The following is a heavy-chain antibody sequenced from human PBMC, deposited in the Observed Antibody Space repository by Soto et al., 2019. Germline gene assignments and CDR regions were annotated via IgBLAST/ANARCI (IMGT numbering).Heavy chain of an antibody. D-gene: IGHD3-9*01. V-gene: IGHV4-59*01. CDR2: IYYSGST. Sequence: QVQLQESGPGLVKPSATLSLTCTVSGGSISSYYWSWIRQPPGKGLEWIGYIYYSGSTNYNPSLRSRVTISVDTSKNQFSLQLSSVTAADTAVYFCARERYSSGYWGQGTLVTVSS. CDR1: GGSISSYY. J-gene: IGHJ4*02. CDR3: ARERYSSGY.